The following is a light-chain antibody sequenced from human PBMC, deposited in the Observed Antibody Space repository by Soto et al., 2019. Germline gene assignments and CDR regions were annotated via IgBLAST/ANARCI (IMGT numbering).Light chain of an antibody. V-gene: IGLV2-23*02. CDR2: EVN. CDR3: CSYAGGSMFRI. CDR1: SSDVGSYNV. J-gene: IGLJ2*01. Sequence: QSALTQPASVSGSPGQSITISCTGTSSDVGSYNVVSWYQHHPGEAPKLIIYEVNKRPSGISDRFSGSKSGNTASLTISGLQAEDEADYHCCSYAGGSMFRIFGGGTKVTVL.